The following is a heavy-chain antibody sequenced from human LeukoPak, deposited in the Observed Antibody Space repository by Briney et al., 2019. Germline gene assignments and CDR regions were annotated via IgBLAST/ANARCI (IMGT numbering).Heavy chain of an antibody. Sequence: GALRLSCAASGFTFSSYGMSWVRQAPGKGLEWVSAISGSGGSTYYADSVKGRFTISRDTSKNMLYLQMNSLRAEDTAVLYCAKGEYTLDAFEIWGQGTRVTIAS. CDR3: AKGEYTLDAFEI. D-gene: IGHD2/OR15-2a*01. V-gene: IGHV3-23*01. J-gene: IGHJ3*02. CDR1: GFTFSSYG. CDR2: ISGSGGST.